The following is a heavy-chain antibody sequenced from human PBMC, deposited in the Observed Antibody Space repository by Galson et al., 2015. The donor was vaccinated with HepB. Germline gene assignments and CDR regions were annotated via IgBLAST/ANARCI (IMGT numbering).Heavy chain of an antibody. V-gene: IGHV1-2*04. D-gene: IGHD3-10*01. CDR2: INPNSGGT. J-gene: IGHJ4*02. CDR1: GYTFTGYY. Sequence: SVKVSCKASGYTFTGYYMHWVRQAPGQGLEWMGWINPNSGGTNYAQKFQGWVTMTRDTSISTAYMELSRLRSDDTAVYYCARGRGAMVRASLLDYWGQGTLVTVSS. CDR3: ARGRGAMVRASLLDY.